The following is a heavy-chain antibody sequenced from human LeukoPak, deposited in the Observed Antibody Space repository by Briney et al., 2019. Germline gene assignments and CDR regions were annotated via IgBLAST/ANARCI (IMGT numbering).Heavy chain of an antibody. V-gene: IGHV3-48*02. D-gene: IGHD3-22*01. CDR2: INSDIYSNTI. CDR1: GFTLSSYS. Sequence: GGALRLSCAACGFTLSSYSMNWVRQAPGKGLEWISYINSDIYSNTIYYADTVKGRFTISRDNGKNSLYLQMNSLRDEDTAVYYCATPLDYYDSSGYHQGGDWGQGTLVTVSS. J-gene: IGHJ4*02. CDR3: ATPLDYYDSSGYHQGGD.